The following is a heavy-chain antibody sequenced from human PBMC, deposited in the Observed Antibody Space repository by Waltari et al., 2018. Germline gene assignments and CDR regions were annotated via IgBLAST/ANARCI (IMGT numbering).Heavy chain of an antibody. CDR1: GFTFSSYS. CDR2: ISSSSSTI. CDR3: ASSKMVRGVIIKYYGMDV. V-gene: IGHV3-48*01. J-gene: IGHJ6*02. D-gene: IGHD3-10*01. Sequence: EVQLVESGGGLVQPGGSLRLSCAASGFTFSSYSMHWVRQAPGQGLEWVSYISSSSSTIYYADSVKGRFTISRDNAKNSLYLQMNSLRAEDTAVYYCASSKMVRGVIIKYYGMDVWGQGTTVTVSS.